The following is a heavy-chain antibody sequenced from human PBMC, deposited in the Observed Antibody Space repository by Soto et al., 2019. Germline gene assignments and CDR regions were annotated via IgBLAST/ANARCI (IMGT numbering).Heavy chain of an antibody. CDR2: INPNSGDT. CDR3: AGGTAILGYCISPNCYTTCDY. J-gene: IGHJ4*02. Sequence: ASVKVSCTASGYTFTGHYMYWVRQAPGQGLEWMGWINPNSGDTNYAQRVQGRVTMTRGTSISTAYMELSRLTSDDTAVYYCAGGTAILGYCISPNCYTTCDYWGQGTLVTVSS. D-gene: IGHD2-2*02. V-gene: IGHV1-2*02. CDR1: GYTFTGHY.